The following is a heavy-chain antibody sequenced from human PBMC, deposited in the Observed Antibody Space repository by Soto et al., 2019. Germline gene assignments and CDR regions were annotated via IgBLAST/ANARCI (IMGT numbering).Heavy chain of an antibody. CDR1: GFSVRTNY. D-gene: IGHD2-21*02. J-gene: IGHJ4*02. CDR3: ARAGVTPHFFDY. CDR2: FESGGSI. V-gene: IGHV3-53*02. Sequence: EVQLVETGGGLIQPGGSLRLSCAASGFSVRTNYMSWVRQAPGKGLEWVSVFESGGSIYYADSVKGRFIISRDYAKNTVYLQMNSLRADDPAVYYCARAGVTPHFFDYWGQGTLVTVSS.